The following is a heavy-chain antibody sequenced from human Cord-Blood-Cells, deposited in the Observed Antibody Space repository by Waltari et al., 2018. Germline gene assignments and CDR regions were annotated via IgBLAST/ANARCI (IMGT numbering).Heavy chain of an antibody. CDR3: ARSTIYDFWSGLSIDY. Sequence: QVQLVQSGAEVKKPGASVKVSCKASGYTFTGYYMHWVRQAPGQGLEWMGWINPNSGGTNYAQKFQGRVTMTRDTSISTAYMELSRMRSDDTAVYYCARSTIYDFWSGLSIDYWGQGTLVIVSS. CDR1: GYTFTGYY. CDR2: INPNSGGT. J-gene: IGHJ4*02. V-gene: IGHV1-2*02. D-gene: IGHD3-3*01.